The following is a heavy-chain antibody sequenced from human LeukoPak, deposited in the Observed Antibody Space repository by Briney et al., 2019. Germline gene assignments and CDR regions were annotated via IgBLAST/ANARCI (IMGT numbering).Heavy chain of an antibody. CDR1: GFTFSRHG. D-gene: IGHD5/OR15-5a*01. J-gene: IGHJ4*02. Sequence: GSQRLSCVASGFTFSRHGMNRVRQAPGKGPEWVSGISPSGDIKYYADSVKGRFTISRDNSKNTLYLQMNSLRAEDTAVYYCASTDYWGQGTLVTVSS. CDR3: ASTDY. CDR2: ISPSGDIK. V-gene: IGHV3-23*01.